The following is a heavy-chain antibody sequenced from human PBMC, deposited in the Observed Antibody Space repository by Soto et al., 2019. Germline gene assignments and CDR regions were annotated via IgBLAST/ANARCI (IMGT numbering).Heavy chain of an antibody. D-gene: IGHD1-1*01. CDR2: ILHSGST. Sequence: QVQLQESGPRLVKPSQTLSLTCSVSGVSISSGDTYWAWIRQAPGKGLEWIGYILHSGSTYYNPARDSRLTIALDTSKNQFSQRRRSVTAADTAVYFCARAPENSENWNPYYFDYWGQGTLVTVSP. CDR3: ARAPENSENWNPYYFDY. CDR1: GVSISSGDTY. V-gene: IGHV4-30-4*01. J-gene: IGHJ4*02.